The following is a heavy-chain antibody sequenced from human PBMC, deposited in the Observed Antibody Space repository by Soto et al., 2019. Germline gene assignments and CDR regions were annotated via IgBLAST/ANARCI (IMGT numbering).Heavy chain of an antibody. CDR1: GFTFDDYA. Sequence: GGSLRLSCAASGFTFDDYAMHWVRQAPGKGLEWVSGISWNSGSIGYADSLKGRFTISRVNAKNSLYLQMNSLRAEDTALYYCAKDIGSYYYYGMDVWGQGTTVTVSS. V-gene: IGHV3-9*01. CDR2: ISWNSGSI. CDR3: AKDIGSYYYYGMDV. J-gene: IGHJ6*02.